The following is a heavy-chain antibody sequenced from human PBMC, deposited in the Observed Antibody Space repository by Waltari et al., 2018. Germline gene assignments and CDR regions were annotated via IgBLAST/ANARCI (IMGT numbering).Heavy chain of an antibody. CDR3: ARIEWFATF. V-gene: IGHV3-7*01. CDR2: IKQERSEK. J-gene: IGHJ4*02. CDR1: GFTFSSYW. Sequence: EVQLVESGGGLVQPGGSLRLSCAASGFTFSSYWMSWVRQAPGRGVGWVANIKQERSEKYYVDSVKGRFTSSIDNAKISLYLQMNSLRAEDTAVYYCARIEWFATFWGQGTLVTVSS. D-gene: IGHD3-3*01.